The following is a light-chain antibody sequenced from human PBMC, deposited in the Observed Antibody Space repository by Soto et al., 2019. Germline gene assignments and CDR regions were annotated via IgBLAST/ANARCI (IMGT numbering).Light chain of an antibody. V-gene: IGKV3-15*01. Sequence: EIVMTQSPATLSVSPGERATLSCRASQSVSSNLAWYQQKPGQAPRLLIYGASTRATGIPARFSGSGSGTEFTLTIRSLQSEDFAVYHCQQYNNWPPYTFGQGTKLEIK. CDR1: QSVSSN. CDR3: QQYNNWPPYT. CDR2: GAS. J-gene: IGKJ2*01.